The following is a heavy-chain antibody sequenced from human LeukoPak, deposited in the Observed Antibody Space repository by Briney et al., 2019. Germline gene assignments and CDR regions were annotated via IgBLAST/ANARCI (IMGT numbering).Heavy chain of an antibody. Sequence: ASVKVSCKAFGYTFTSYYMHWVRQAPGQGLEWMGIINPSDGGRTYSQKFQGRVTMTRDTSTSTVYMELSSPRSEDTAVYFCARGSTRSAWGDYWGQGTLVTVPS. CDR1: GYTFTSYY. CDR3: ARGSTRSAWGDY. CDR2: INPSDGGR. J-gene: IGHJ4*02. D-gene: IGHD1-1*01. V-gene: IGHV1-46*01.